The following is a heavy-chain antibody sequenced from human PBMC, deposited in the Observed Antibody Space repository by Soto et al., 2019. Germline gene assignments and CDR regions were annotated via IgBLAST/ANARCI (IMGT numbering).Heavy chain of an antibody. CDR1: GFPISECS. D-gene: IGHD3-10*01. Sequence: GGSLRLSCEASGFPISECSMNWVRQAPGKGLEWVSTISGSGSYTHHADSVKGRFTISRDNSKNTLYLQMNSLRAEDTAVYYCAKTVYASGSYYQTDYWGQGTPVTVSS. V-gene: IGHV3-23*01. J-gene: IGHJ4*02. CDR3: AKTVYASGSYYQTDY. CDR2: ISGSGSYT.